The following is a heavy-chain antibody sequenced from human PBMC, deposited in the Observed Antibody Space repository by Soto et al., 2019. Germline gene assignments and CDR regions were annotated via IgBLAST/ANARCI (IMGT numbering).Heavy chain of an antibody. J-gene: IGHJ6*02. V-gene: IGHV3-23*01. Sequence: GGSLRLSCAASGFTFSSYAMSWVRQAPGKGLEWVSAISGSGGSTYYADSVKGRFTISRDNSKNTLYLQMNSLRAEDTAVYYCAKARPHCSSTSCYPFYYYYYGMDVWGQGTTVTVSS. CDR1: GFTFSSYA. D-gene: IGHD2-2*01. CDR2: ISGSGGST. CDR3: AKARPHCSSTSCYPFYYYYYGMDV.